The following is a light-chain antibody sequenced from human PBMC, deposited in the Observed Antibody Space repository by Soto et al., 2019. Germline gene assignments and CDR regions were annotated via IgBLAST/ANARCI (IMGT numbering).Light chain of an antibody. V-gene: IGLV2-8*01. Sequence: QSVLTQPPSASGSPGQSVTISCTGTKNDIGVYDFVSWYQHHPGKAPRLIIYEVVQRPSGVPDRFSGSKSGNMASLTVSGLQAADEADYFCKSYAGSNTYVFGSGTKGTVL. CDR3: KSYAGSNTYV. J-gene: IGLJ1*01. CDR1: KNDIGVYDF. CDR2: EVV.